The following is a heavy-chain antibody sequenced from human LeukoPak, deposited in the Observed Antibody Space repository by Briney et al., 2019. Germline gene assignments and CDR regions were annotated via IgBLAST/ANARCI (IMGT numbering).Heavy chain of an antibody. D-gene: IGHD1-26*01. V-gene: IGHV3-74*01. CDR2: INSDGSST. CDR3: ARVRVGTTTFDY. CDR1: GFTSSSYW. J-gene: IGHJ4*02. Sequence: GGSLRLSCAASGFTSSSYWMHWVRQAPGKGLVWVSRINSDGSSTSYADSVKGRFTISRDNAKNTLYMQMNSLRAEDTAVYYCARVRVGTTTFDYWGQGTLVTVSS.